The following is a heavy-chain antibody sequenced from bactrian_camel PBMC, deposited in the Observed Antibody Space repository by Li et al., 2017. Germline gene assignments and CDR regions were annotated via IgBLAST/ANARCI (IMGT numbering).Heavy chain of an antibody. J-gene: IGHJ4*01. D-gene: IGHD1*01. Sequence: HVQLVESGGGSVEAGGSLRLSCVASESTYRSGCMGWYREAPGQAREGIASIDSDGSTTYIDSVKGRFTISTDVAKNTVYLQMNSLKPEDTAMYYCAARPRSPYGFTWTLRSQYNYWGQGTQVTVS. V-gene: IGHV3S53*01. CDR3: AARPRSPYGFTWTLRSQYNY. CDR1: ESTYRSGC. CDR2: IDSDGST.